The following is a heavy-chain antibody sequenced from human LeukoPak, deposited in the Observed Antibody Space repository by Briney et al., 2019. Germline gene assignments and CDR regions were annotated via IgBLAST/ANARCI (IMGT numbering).Heavy chain of an antibody. J-gene: IGHJ4*02. CDR2: IIPILGTA. CDR3: AVREAGYYYDSSGYYGY. V-gene: IGHV1-69*11. CDR1: GGTFSSYA. Sequence: PVKVSCKASGGTFSSYAISWVRQAPGQGLEWMGRIIPILGTANYAQKFQGRVTITTDESTSTAYMELSSLRSEDTAVYYCAVREAGYYYDSSGYYGYWGQGTLVTVSS. D-gene: IGHD3-22*01.